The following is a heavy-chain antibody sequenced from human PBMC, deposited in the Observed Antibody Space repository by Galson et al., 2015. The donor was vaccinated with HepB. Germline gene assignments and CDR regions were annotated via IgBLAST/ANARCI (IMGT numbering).Heavy chain of an antibody. CDR2: IRSKANSYAT. CDR3: TSYYDYGGKGSDY. J-gene: IGHJ4*02. CDR1: GFTFSGSA. Sequence: SLRLSCAASGFTFSGSAMHWVRQASGKGLEWVGRIRSKANSYATAYAASVKGRFTISRDDSKNTAYLQMNSLKTEDTAVYYCTSYYDYGGKGSDYWGQGTLVTVSS. D-gene: IGHD4-23*01. V-gene: IGHV3-73*01.